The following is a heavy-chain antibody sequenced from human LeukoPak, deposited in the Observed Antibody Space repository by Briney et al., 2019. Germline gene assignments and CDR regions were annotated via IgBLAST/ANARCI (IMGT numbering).Heavy chain of an antibody. CDR1: GFTFSSYG. CDR3: ARGRFNCDNTGYSSFYH. V-gene: IGHV3-7*01. J-gene: IGHJ4*02. Sequence: PGRSLRLSCAASGFTFSSYGMHWVRQAPGKGLEWVANIKEDGSEKYYVDSVMGRFTISRDNAKNSQYLEMNSLRAEDTAVYYCARGRFNCDNTGYSSFYHWGQGTLVTVSS. D-gene: IGHD3-22*01. CDR2: IKEDGSEK.